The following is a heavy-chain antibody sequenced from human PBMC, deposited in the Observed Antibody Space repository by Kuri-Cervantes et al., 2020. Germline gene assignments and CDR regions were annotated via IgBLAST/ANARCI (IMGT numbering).Heavy chain of an antibody. CDR2: FDPEDGET. V-gene: IGHV1-24*01. Sequence: ASVKVSCKVSGYTLTELSMHWVRQAPGKGLEWMGGFDPEDGETIYAQKFQGRVTMTEDTSTDTAYMELSSLRSEDTAVYYCARTLAGRITIFGVVIHPPQKYYFDYWGQGTLVTVSS. CDR3: ARTLAGRITIFGVVIHPPQKYYFDY. D-gene: IGHD3-3*01. J-gene: IGHJ4*02. CDR1: GYTLTELS.